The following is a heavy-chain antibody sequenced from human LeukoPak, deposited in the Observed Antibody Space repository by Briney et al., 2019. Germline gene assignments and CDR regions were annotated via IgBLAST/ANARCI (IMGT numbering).Heavy chain of an antibody. J-gene: IGHJ4*02. CDR1: GGSISSYY. CDR2: IYYSGIT. Sequence: PSETLSLTCTVSGGSISSYYWSWIRQPPGKGLEWIGYIYYSGITNYNPSLKSRATISVDTSKNQFSLKLNSVTAADTAVYYCAKRGSNTWSDFDYWGQGTLVTVSS. D-gene: IGHD6-13*01. CDR3: AKRGSNTWSDFDY. V-gene: IGHV4-59*08.